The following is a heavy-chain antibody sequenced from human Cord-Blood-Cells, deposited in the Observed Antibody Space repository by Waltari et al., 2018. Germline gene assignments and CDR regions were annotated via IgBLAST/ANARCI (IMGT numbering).Heavy chain of an antibody. CDR1: GLTFSSYW. D-gene: IGHD2-21*01. Sequence: EVQLVESGGGLVQPGGSLRLSCAASGLTFSSYWMSWFRQAPGKGMEWVANIKQDGSEKYYVDSVKGRFTISRDNAKNSLYLQMNSLRAEDTAVYYCARDFGGRLLPYFDYWGQGTLVTVSS. J-gene: IGHJ4*02. CDR2: IKQDGSEK. CDR3: ARDFGGRLLPYFDY. V-gene: IGHV3-7*01.